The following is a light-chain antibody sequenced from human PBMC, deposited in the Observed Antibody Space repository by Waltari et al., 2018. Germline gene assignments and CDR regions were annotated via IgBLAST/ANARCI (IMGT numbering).Light chain of an antibody. CDR2: DVS. CDR1: TSEVVGSIC. V-gene: IGLV2-8*01. J-gene: IGLJ2*01. CDR3: NSYAGSNSVL. Sequence: QSALTQPPPPSGSPGRSLPISLPGTTSEVVGSICGSWYQQHTGKAPKLYDVSKRPSGVPDRFSGSKSGNTAYLTVSGLQAEDEADYYCNSYAGSNSVLFGAGTKLTVL.